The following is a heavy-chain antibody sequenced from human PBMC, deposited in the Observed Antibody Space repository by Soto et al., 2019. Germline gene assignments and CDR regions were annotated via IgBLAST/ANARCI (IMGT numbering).Heavy chain of an antibody. CDR3: AKEGPKAFGIYYYYGMDV. CDR2: ISYDGSNK. CDR1: GFTFSSYG. D-gene: IGHD3-3*01. Sequence: GGSLRLSCAASGFTFSSYGMHWVRQAPGKGLEWVAVISYDGSNKYYADSVKGRFTISRDNSKNTLYLQMNSLRDEDTAAYYCAKEGPKAFGIYYYYGMDVWAKGPRSPSP. V-gene: IGHV3-30*18. J-gene: IGHJ6*02.